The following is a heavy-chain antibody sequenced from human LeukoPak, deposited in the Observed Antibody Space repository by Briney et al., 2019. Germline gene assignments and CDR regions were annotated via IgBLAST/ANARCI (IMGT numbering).Heavy chain of an antibody. Sequence: GGSLRLSCVASGFNFDDYGMNWVRQAPGKGLEWLSGLNWNGGITGYADSVKGRFTISRDNAKNSLYLQMNSLRADDTALYYCASGDFPLRGDAFDIWGQGTKVTVSS. V-gene: IGHV3-20*04. D-gene: IGHD3-10*01. CDR2: LNWNGGIT. J-gene: IGHJ3*02. CDR3: ASGDFPLRGDAFDI. CDR1: GFNFDDYG.